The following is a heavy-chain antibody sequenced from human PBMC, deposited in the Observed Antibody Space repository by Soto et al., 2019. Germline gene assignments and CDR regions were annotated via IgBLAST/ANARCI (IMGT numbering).Heavy chain of an antibody. V-gene: IGHV1-24*01. CDR1: TYTLTELP. J-gene: IGHJ6*01. CDR3: ATAVGYSLDPYNMDV. Sequence: GASVKVSCKVSTYTLTELPVHWARQAPGKGLQRVGGFTPEDGETIYAPRFQGRLTMTADKSTDTAYAELRSLRYEDTAVYYFATAVGYSLDPYNMDVWGPGTTVTVSA. CDR2: FTPEDGET. D-gene: IGHD5-18*01.